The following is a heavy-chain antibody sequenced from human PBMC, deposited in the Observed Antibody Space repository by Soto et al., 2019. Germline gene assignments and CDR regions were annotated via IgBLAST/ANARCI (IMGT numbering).Heavy chain of an antibody. Sequence: GGSLRLSCAASGFTFSSYAMSWVRQAPGKGLEWVSAISGSGGSTYYADSVKGRFTISRDNSKNTLYLQMNSLRAEDTAVYYCAKDPEERTTPHPEYFQHWGQGTLVTVSS. CDR1: GFTFSSYA. CDR3: AKDPEERTTPHPEYFQH. V-gene: IGHV3-23*01. D-gene: IGHD4-17*01. CDR2: ISGSGGST. J-gene: IGHJ1*01.